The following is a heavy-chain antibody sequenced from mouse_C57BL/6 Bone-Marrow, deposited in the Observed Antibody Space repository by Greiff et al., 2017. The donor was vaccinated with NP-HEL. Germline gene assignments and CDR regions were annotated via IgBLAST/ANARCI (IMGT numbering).Heavy chain of an antibody. CDR1: GFTFSDYY. V-gene: IGHV5-12*01. J-gene: IGHJ2*01. CDR3: ARPLMTTVVVPGY. CDR2: ISNGGGST. D-gene: IGHD1-1*01. Sequence: EVTLVESGGGLVQPGGSLKLSCAASGFTFSDYYMYWVRQTPEKRLEWVAYISNGGGSTYYPDTVKGRFTISRDNAKNTLYLQMSRLKSEDTAMYYCARPLMTTVVVPGYWGQGTTLTVSS.